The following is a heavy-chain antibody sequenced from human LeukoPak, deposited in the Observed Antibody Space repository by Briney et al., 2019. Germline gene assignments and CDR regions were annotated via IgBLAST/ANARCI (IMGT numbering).Heavy chain of an antibody. D-gene: IGHD3-22*01. CDR1: GFTFDDYA. J-gene: IGHJ4*02. CDR2: ISWNSGSI. Sequence: PGGSLRLSCAASGFTFDDYAMHWVRQAPGKGLEWVSGISWNSGSIGYADSVKGRFTISRDNAKNSLYLQMNSLRAEDTALYYCAKAGSGNYYGSSGYYPFDYWGQGTLVTVSS. CDR3: AKAGSGNYYGSSGYYPFDY. V-gene: IGHV3-9*01.